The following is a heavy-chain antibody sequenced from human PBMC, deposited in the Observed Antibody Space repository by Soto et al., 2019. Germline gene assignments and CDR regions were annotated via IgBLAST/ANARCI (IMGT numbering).Heavy chain of an antibody. CDR3: ARAPFRSPRSASYCDPSSDGAFDI. CDR1: GFTFSSYS. CDR2: ISSSSSYI. V-gene: IGHV3-21*01. J-gene: IGHJ3*02. D-gene: IGHD3-3*01. Sequence: GGSLRLSCAASGFTFSSYSMNWVRQAPGEGLEWVSSISSSSSYIYYADSVKGRFTISRDNAKNSLYLQMNSLRAEDTAVYYCARAPFRSPRSASYCDPSSDGAFDIWGQGTMVTVSS.